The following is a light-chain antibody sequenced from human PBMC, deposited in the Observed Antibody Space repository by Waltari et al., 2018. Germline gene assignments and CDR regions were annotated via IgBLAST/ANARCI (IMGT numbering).Light chain of an antibody. CDR2: DVT. V-gene: IGLV2-14*03. J-gene: IGLJ2*01. Sequence: QSALTQPASVSGSPGQSITISCTGTSGDVGGYDYVSCYQQHPAKAPKHVIYDVTNRPSGISDRFSGSKSGTTASLSISGLQAEDEADYFCSSWTTSDTRKVIFGGGTKLTVL. CDR3: SSWTTSDTRKVI. CDR1: SGDVGGYDY.